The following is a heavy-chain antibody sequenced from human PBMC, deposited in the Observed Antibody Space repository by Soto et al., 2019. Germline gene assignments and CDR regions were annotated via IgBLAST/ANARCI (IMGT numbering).Heavy chain of an antibody. D-gene: IGHD2-15*01. CDR3: ARGGKVYYYYGMDV. CDR1: GGSISSSSYY. J-gene: IGHJ6*02. CDR2: IYYSGST. V-gene: IGHV4-39*01. Sequence: TLSLTCTVSGGSISSSSYYWGWIRQPPGKGLEWIGSIYYSGSTYYNPSLKSRVTISVDTSKNQFSLKLSSVTAADTAVYYCARGGKVYYYYGMDVWGQGTTVTVSS.